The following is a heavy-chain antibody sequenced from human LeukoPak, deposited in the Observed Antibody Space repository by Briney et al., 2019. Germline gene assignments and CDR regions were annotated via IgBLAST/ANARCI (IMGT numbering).Heavy chain of an antibody. D-gene: IGHD3-22*01. Sequence: PSETLSLTCTVSGGSISSGSYYWSRIRQPAGKGLEWIGRIYTSGSTNYNPSLKSRVTISVDTSKNQFSLKLSSVTAADTAVYYCARAGDSSGYPSDYWGQGTLVTVSS. CDR2: IYTSGST. CDR1: GGSISSGSYY. J-gene: IGHJ4*02. CDR3: ARAGDSSGYPSDY. V-gene: IGHV4-61*02.